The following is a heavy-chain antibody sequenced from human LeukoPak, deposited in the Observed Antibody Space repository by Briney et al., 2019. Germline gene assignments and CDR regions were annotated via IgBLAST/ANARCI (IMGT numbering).Heavy chain of an antibody. J-gene: IGHJ4*02. CDR3: AKDQELYCSGGSFSSSLDY. CDR2: IRSDGRSK. V-gene: IGHV3-30*02. D-gene: IGHD2-15*01. Sequence: WGSLRLSCAASGFTFSSYGMNWVRQAPGKGLEWVGLIRSDGRSKYYADSEQGRSITSKDTSKNTLYLQMTSLNADATAVYYCAKDQELYCSGGSFSSSLDYWGQGTLVTVSS. CDR1: GFTFSSYG.